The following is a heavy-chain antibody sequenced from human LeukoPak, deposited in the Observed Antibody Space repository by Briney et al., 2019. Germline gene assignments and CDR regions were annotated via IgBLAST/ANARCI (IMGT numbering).Heavy chain of an antibody. J-gene: IGHJ4*02. CDR2: IGTSSTTI. CDR3: ARLPDRIAAAGNFDY. CDR1: GFTFSSYT. V-gene: IGHV3-48*01. Sequence: GGSLRLSCAASGFTFSSYTMNWVRQPPGKGLEWVSNIGTSSTTIYYADSVKGRFTISRDNAKNSLYLQMNSLRADDTAVYYCARLPDRIAAAGNFDYWGQGTLVTVSS. D-gene: IGHD6-13*01.